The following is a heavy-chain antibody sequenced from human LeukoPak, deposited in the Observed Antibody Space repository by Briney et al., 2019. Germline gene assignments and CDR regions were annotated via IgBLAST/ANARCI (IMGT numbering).Heavy chain of an antibody. V-gene: IGHV3-23*01. J-gene: IGHJ4*02. CDR3: AKAPVTSRRGAFCYPFDY. Sequence: GGSLRLSCATSGFSFSSYAMSWVRQAPGKGLEWVSAMSSSDDGRYYAASVRGRFTISRDTSRSTLYLQMNSLRAEDAAVYYCAKAPVTSRRGAFCYPFDYWGQGTLVTVSS. CDR1: GFSFSSYA. D-gene: IGHD2-15*01. CDR2: MSSSDDGR.